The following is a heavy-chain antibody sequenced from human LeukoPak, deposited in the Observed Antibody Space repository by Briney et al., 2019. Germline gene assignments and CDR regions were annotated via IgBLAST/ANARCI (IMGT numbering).Heavy chain of an antibody. CDR3: ARGFRLRGVATIVYYYYMDV. CDR2: IIPIFGTA. D-gene: IGHD5-12*01. Sequence: GASVKVSCKASGGTFSSYAISWVRQAPGQGLEWMGGIIPIFGTANYAQKFQGRVTITTDESTSTAYMELSSLRSEDTAVYYCARGFRLRGVATIVYYYYMDVWGEGTTVTVSS. V-gene: IGHV1-69*05. CDR1: GGTFSSYA. J-gene: IGHJ6*03.